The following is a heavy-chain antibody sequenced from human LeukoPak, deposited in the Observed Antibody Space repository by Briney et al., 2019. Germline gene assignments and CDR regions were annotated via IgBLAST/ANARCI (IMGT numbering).Heavy chain of an antibody. D-gene: IGHD3-10*01. J-gene: IGHJ4*02. CDR2: ISSSGSTI. CDR3: ARGTQDGSGSYSENDY. Sequence: GGSLRLSCAASGFTFSDYYMSWIRQAPGKGLEWVSYISSSGSTIYYADSVKGRFTISRDNAKNSLYLQMNSLRAEDTAVYYCARGTQDGSGSYSENDYWGQGTLVTVSS. V-gene: IGHV3-11*04. CDR1: GFTFSDYY.